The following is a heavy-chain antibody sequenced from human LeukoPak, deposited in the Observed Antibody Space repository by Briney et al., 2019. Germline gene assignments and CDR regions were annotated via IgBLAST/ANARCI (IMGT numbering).Heavy chain of an antibody. Sequence: SETLSLTCTVSGGSISSYYWSWIRQPPGKGLEWIGYIYYDGSTNYNPSLKSRVTISVDTSKNQFSLKLTSLTAADTAVYYCARYTRGTHGMDVWGQGTTVTVSS. CDR3: ARYTRGTHGMDV. D-gene: IGHD1-26*01. CDR1: GGSISSYY. V-gene: IGHV4-59*08. CDR2: IYYDGST. J-gene: IGHJ6*02.